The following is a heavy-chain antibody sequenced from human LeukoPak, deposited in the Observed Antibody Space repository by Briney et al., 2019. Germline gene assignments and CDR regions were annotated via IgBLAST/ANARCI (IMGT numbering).Heavy chain of an antibody. D-gene: IGHD2-15*01. V-gene: IGHV3-23*01. Sequence: GGSLRLSCAASGFTFSSYAMSWVRQAPGKGLEWVSAISGSGGSTYYADSVKGRFTISRDNSKNTLYLQMNSLRAEDTPVYYCAKDLLAYCGGGSCYSQNWFDPWGQGTLVTVSS. CDR1: GFTFSSYA. CDR3: AKDLLAYCGGGSCYSQNWFDP. J-gene: IGHJ5*02. CDR2: ISGSGGST.